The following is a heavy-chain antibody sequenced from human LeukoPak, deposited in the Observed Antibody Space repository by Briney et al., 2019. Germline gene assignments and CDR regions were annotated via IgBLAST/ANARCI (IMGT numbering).Heavy chain of an antibody. CDR2: FDPEDGET. J-gene: IGHJ5*02. CDR3: ATNRLTIFGVVAGFDP. V-gene: IGHV1-24*01. Sequence: ASVKVSCKVSGYTLTELSMHWVRQAPGKGLEWVGGFDPEDGETIYAQKFQGRVTMTEDTSTDTAYMELSSLRSEDTAVYYCATNRLTIFGVVAGFDPWGQGTLVTVSS. D-gene: IGHD3-3*01. CDR1: GYTLTELS.